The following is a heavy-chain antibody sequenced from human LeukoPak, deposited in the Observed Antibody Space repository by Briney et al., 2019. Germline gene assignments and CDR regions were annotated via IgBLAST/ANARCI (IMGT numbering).Heavy chain of an antibody. V-gene: IGHV3-23*01. J-gene: IGHJ4*02. Sequence: PGGSLRLSCAASGFTFSSYGMSWVRQAPGKGLEWVSAISGSGGSTYYADSVKGRFTISRDNSKNTLYLQMSSLRAEDTAVYYCAKSGMATITFDYWGQGTLVTVSS. CDR3: AKSGMATITFDY. CDR1: GFTFSSYG. CDR2: ISGSGGST. D-gene: IGHD5-24*01.